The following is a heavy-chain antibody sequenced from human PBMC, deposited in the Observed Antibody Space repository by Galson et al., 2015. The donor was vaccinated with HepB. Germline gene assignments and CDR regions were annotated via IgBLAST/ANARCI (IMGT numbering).Heavy chain of an antibody. D-gene: IGHD3-10*01. Sequence: SLRLSCAASGFDFNNCGMHWVRQAPGKGPEWVAVMWSDGSNKIYADSVKGRFTSSRNNSNNPLDLQMNSLGAEDTAVYYCAREGKDGSGTYLDYWGQGTPVTVSS. CDR3: AREGKDGSGTYLDY. J-gene: IGHJ4*02. V-gene: IGHV3-33*01. CDR2: MWSDGSNK. CDR1: GFDFNNCG.